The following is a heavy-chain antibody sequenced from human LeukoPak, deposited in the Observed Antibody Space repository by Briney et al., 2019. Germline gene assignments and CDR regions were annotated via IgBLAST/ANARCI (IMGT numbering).Heavy chain of an antibody. CDR3: AKEYDISTGYGPYYSMDV. V-gene: IGHV3-43*02. J-gene: IGHJ6*02. CDR1: GFTFDHYG. D-gene: IGHD3-9*01. CDR2: ISGDGTIT. Sequence: GGSLRLSCAASGFTFDHYGMSWVRQAPGKGLEWVSLISGDGTITYYADSVKGRFTISRDNNKSSLFLQMKSLRTEDTALYYCAKEYDISTGYGPYYSMDVWGQGTTVTVSS.